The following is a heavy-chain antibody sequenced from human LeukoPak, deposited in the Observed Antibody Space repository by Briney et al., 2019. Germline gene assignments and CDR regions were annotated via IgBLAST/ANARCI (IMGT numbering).Heavy chain of an antibody. V-gene: IGHV4-39*07. Sequence: MASETLSLTCTVSGGSISSSSYYWGWIRQPPGKGLEWIGSIYYSGSTYYNPSLKSRVTISVDTSKNQFSLKVTSVTAADTAVYYCARQTITMVRGVIRMYYFDYWGQGTLVTVSS. D-gene: IGHD3-10*01. CDR2: IYYSGST. CDR1: GGSISSSSYY. J-gene: IGHJ4*02. CDR3: ARQTITMVRGVIRMYYFDY.